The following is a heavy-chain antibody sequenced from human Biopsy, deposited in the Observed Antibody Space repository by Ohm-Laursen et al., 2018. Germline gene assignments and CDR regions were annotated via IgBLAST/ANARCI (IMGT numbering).Heavy chain of an antibody. CDR2: IYYSVMT. CDR1: GGSFTGHY. V-gene: IGHV4-59*11. Sequence: SDTLSLTCTVSGGSFTGHYWSWIQQPPGKGLEWIGHIYYSVMTNYNPSLQSRVSISVDTSRNQVSLTLSSVTAADTAVYYCARDSGILNYGNFKYYHYYGMDVWGQGTKVTVSS. D-gene: IGHD4-11*01. J-gene: IGHJ6*02. CDR3: ARDSGILNYGNFKYYHYYGMDV.